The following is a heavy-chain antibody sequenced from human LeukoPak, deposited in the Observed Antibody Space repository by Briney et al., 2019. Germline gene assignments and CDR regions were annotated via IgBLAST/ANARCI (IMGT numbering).Heavy chain of an antibody. V-gene: IGHV1-8*01. CDR1: GYTFTSYD. CDR2: MNPNSGNT. J-gene: IGHJ6*02. CDR3: ARGNLYCSSTSCSQNYYGMDV. D-gene: IGHD2-2*01. Sequence: ASVKVSCKASGYTFTSYDINWVRQATGQGLEWMGWMNPNSGNTGYAQKFQGRVTMTRNTSISTAYMELSSLRSEDTAVYYCARGNLYCSSTSCSQNYYGMDVWGQGTTVTVSS.